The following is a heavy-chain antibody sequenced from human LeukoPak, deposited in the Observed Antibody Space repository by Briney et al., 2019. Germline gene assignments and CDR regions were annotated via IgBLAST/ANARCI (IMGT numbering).Heavy chain of an antibody. CDR3: ARWRGQQSEFDL. J-gene: IGHJ4*02. CDR2: INQDGSQT. V-gene: IGHV3-7*01. Sequence: GGSLRLSCAASGFTFSNYRISWVRQPPGKGLDWVAHINQDGSQTSYVDSVKGRFTISRDNAKSALYLQMNSLRAEDTAVYYCARWRGQQSEFDLWGQGTLVTVSS. D-gene: IGHD4-11*01. CDR1: GFTFSNYR.